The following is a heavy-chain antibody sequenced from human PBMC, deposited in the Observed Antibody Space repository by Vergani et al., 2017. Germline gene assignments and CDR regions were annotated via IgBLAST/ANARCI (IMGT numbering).Heavy chain of an antibody. D-gene: IGHD5-12*01. CDR2: ISGSGGST. V-gene: IGHV3-23*01. CDR3: AKAETTLATIFLPFDP. J-gene: IGHJ5*02. CDR1: GFTFSSYA. Sequence: EVQLLESGGGLVQPGGSLRLSCAASGFTFSSYAMSWVRQAPGKGLEWVSAISGSGGSTYYADSVKGRFPISRDNSKNTLYLQMNSLRAEDTAVYYCAKAETTLATIFLPFDPWGQGTLVTVSS.